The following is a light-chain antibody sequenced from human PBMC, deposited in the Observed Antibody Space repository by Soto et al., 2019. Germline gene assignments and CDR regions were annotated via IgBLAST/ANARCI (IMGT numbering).Light chain of an antibody. CDR2: DVS. Sequence: QSALTQPASVSGSPGQSITISCTGTSSDVGGYNYVSWYQQHPGKAPKLMIYDVSNRPSGVSNRFSGSKSGNTASLTISGLQAEDEADDYCSSYTSSSTLLFGGGTKVTGL. V-gene: IGLV2-14*01. J-gene: IGLJ3*02. CDR1: SSDVGGYNY. CDR3: SSYTSSSTLL.